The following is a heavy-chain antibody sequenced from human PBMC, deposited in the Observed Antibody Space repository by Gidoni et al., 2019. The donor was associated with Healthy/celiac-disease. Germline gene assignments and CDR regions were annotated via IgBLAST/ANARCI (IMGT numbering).Heavy chain of an antibody. J-gene: IGHJ4*02. CDR3: AKDLGSCWYGDY. CDR1: GFPFSSYA. Sequence: EVQLLESGGGLVQPGGSLRLSCAASGFPFSSYAMSWVRQAPGKGLEWVSAISGSGGSTYYADSVKGRFTISRDNSKNTLYLQMNSLRAEDTAVYYCAKDLGSCWYGDYWGQGTLVTVSS. CDR2: ISGSGGST. V-gene: IGHV3-23*01. D-gene: IGHD6-19*01.